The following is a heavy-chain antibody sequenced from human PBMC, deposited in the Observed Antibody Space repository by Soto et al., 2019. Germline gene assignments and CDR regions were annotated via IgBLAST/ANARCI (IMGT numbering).Heavy chain of an antibody. Sequence: GASVKVSCKASGYTFTGYYMHWVRQAPGQGLEWMGWINPNSGGTNYAQKFQGRVTMTRDTSISTAYMELSRLRSDDTAVYYCASHYSGSSLYYYYYGMDVWGQGTTVTVPS. J-gene: IGHJ6*02. CDR3: ASHYSGSSLYYYYYGMDV. CDR1: GYTFTGYY. V-gene: IGHV1-2*02. CDR2: INPNSGGT. D-gene: IGHD1-26*01.